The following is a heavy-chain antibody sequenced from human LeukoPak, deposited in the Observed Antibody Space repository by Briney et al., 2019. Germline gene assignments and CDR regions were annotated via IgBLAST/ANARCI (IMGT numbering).Heavy chain of an antibody. D-gene: IGHD5-24*01. CDR1: GFTFSSYG. CDR2: ISGIGGST. CDR3: AKVRGGPHPLQYYFDY. J-gene: IGHJ4*02. V-gene: IGHV3-23*01. Sequence: GGSLRLSRAASGFTFSSYGMSWVRQAPGKGLEWVSAISGIGGSTYYADSVKGRFTISRDNSKNTLYLQMNSLRAEDTAVYYCAKVRGGPHPLQYYFDYWGQGTLVTVSS.